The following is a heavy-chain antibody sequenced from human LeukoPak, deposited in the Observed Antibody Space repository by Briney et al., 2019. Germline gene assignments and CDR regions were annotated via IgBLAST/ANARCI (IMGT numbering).Heavy chain of an antibody. CDR3: AREGVQTTVDAFDM. CDR1: GFTLKIYP. D-gene: IGHD4-17*01. CDR2: ISHGGSDK. V-gene: IGHV3-30*04. Sequence: GGSLRLSCAASGFTLKIYPMHWVRQAPGKGLEWLSVISHGGSDKNNADSVKGRFIISRDNSKNTLYLQLNSLRPEDTAMYCAREGVQTTVDAFDMWGLGTMVIVSS. J-gene: IGHJ3*02.